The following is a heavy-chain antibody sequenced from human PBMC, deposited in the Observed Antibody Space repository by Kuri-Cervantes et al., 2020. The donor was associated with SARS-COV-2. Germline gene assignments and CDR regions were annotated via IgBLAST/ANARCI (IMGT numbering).Heavy chain of an antibody. CDR2: IYPGDSDT. J-gene: IGHJ5*02. Sequence: GESLKISCKGSGYSFTSYWIGWVRQMPGKDLEWMGIIYPGDSDTRYSPSFQGQVTISADKSISTAYLQWSSLKASDTAMYYCARLVTMVRGAYNWFDPWGQGTLVTVSS. D-gene: IGHD3-10*01. V-gene: IGHV5-51*01. CDR3: ARLVTMVRGAYNWFDP. CDR1: GYSFTSYW.